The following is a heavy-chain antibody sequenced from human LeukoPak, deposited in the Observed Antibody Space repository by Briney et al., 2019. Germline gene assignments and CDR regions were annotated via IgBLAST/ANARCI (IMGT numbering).Heavy chain of an antibody. CDR3: ASQQMAVAGTGLGY. CDR2: ISTSGTTI. D-gene: IGHD6-19*01. Sequence: GGSLRLSCAASGFPFSTYSMSWVRQAPGRGLEWVSYISTSGTTIYHADSVKGRFTISRDNAKNSLYLQMNSLRAEDTAVYFCASQQMAVAGTGLGYWGQGTLVTVSS. J-gene: IGHJ4*02. V-gene: IGHV3-48*01. CDR1: GFPFSTYS.